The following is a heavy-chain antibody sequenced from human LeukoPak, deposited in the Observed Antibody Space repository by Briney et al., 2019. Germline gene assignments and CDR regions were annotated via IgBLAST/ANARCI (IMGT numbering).Heavy chain of an antibody. Sequence: GGSLRLSCAASGFTFNIYAMSWVRLAPGKGLQWVASMCGSAGCTFYADSMEGRFTISRDNSKNTLYLQMSSLRTEDTAVYYCTTDGIVVVPAAMGYFDYWGQGTLVTVSS. CDR2: MCGSAGCT. D-gene: IGHD2-2*01. CDR1: GFTFNIYA. J-gene: IGHJ4*02. V-gene: IGHV3-23*01. CDR3: TTDGIVVVPAAMGYFDY.